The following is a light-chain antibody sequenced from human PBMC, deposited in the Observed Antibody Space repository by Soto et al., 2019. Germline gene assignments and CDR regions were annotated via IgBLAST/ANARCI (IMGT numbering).Light chain of an antibody. Sequence: QSALTQPASVSGSPGQSITISCTGTSSDVGGYNYVSWYQQHPGKAPKLMIYEVSNRPSGVSNRFSGSKSGNTASLTISGLQAEDEGDYYCSSYTSSSTLGVFGGGTQLTVL. V-gene: IGLV2-14*01. CDR1: SSDVGGYNY. CDR2: EVS. CDR3: SSYTSSSTLGV. J-gene: IGLJ2*01.